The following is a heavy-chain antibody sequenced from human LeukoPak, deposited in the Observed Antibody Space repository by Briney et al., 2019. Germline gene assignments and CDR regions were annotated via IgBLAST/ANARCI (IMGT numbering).Heavy chain of an antibody. CDR1: GGTFSSYA. D-gene: IGHD6-19*01. J-gene: IGHJ4*02. CDR3: ARDSPGIAVAGS. CDR2: IIPIFGTA. V-gene: IGHV1-69*06. Sequence: ASVKVSCKASGGTFSSYAISWVRQAPGQGLEWMGGIIPIFGTANYAQKFQGRVTITADKSTSTAYMELSSLRSEDTAVYYCARDSPGIAVAGSWGQGTLVTVSS.